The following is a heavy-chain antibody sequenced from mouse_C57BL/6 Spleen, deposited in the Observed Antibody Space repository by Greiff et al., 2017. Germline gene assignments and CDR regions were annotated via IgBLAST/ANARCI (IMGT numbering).Heavy chain of an antibody. D-gene: IGHD1-1*01. CDR1: GYTFTDYE. Sequence: VQLQQSGAELVRPGASVTLSCKASGYTFTDYEMHWVKQTPVHGLEWIGAIDPETGGTAYNQKFKGKAILTADKSSSTAYMELRSLTSEDSAVYYGTRGTTVVATGYFDYWGQGTTLTVSS. V-gene: IGHV1-15*01. CDR2: IDPETGGT. CDR3: TRGTTVVATGYFDY. J-gene: IGHJ2*01.